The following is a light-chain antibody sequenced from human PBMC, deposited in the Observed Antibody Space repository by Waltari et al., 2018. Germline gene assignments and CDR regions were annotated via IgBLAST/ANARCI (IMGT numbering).Light chain of an antibody. V-gene: IGLV1-44*01. CDR1: NYNIASAP. J-gene: IGLJ2*01. Sequence: QSVLTQAPSVSGTPGQRATISCPGTNYNIASAPVNWYQQIPGRSPKLLISSNDQRPSGVPDRFSGSKPGTSASLSISGLQSEDEADYSCATWDGRVNGVLFGGGTKVTVL. CDR2: SND. CDR3: ATWDGRVNGVL.